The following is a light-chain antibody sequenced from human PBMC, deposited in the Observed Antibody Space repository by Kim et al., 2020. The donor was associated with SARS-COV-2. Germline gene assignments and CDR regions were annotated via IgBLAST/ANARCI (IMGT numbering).Light chain of an antibody. CDR3: QTWGTGIRV. Sequence: SGKPTSTLSSGNSSYAIAGHQQQPEKGPRYLMKLNSDGSHSKGDGIPDRFSGSSSGAERYLTISSLQSEDEADYYCQTWGTGIRVFGGGTQLTVL. CDR2: LNSDGSH. CDR1: SGNSSYA. J-gene: IGLJ3*02. V-gene: IGLV4-69*01.